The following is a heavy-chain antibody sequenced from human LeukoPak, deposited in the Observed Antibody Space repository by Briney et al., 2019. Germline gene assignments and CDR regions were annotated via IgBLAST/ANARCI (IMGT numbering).Heavy chain of an antibody. CDR3: ARQVTPRANYYYYYRMDV. D-gene: IGHD2-21*02. Sequence: GESLKISSKGSGYSFTTYCIAWVRQMPGKGLEWVGFIYPGDSDTRYSPSFQGQVTISADKSISTAYLQLSSLKASDTAMYYCARQVTPRANYYYYYRMDVWGLATKLSVSS. CDR1: GYSFTTYC. J-gene: IGHJ6*02. CDR2: IYPGDSDT. V-gene: IGHV5-51*01.